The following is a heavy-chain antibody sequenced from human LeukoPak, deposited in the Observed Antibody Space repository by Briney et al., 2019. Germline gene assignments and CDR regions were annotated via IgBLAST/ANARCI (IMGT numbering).Heavy chain of an antibody. D-gene: IGHD4-17*01. V-gene: IGHV4-34*01. J-gene: IGHJ5*02. Sequence: PSETLSLTCAVYGGSFSGYYWSWIRQPPGKGLEWIGEINHSGSTNYNPSLKSRVTISVDTSKNQFSLKLSSVTAADTAVYYCARHDYGDYNWFDPWGQGALVTVSS. CDR1: GGSFSGYY. CDR2: INHSGST. CDR3: ARHDYGDYNWFDP.